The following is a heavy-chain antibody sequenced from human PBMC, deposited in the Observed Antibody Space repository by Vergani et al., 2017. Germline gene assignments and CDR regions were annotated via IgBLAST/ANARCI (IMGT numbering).Heavy chain of an antibody. V-gene: IGHV5-51*03. Sequence: EVQLVQSGAEVKKPGESLKISCKGSGYSFTSYWIGWVRQMPGKGLEWMGIIYPGDSDTRYSPSFQGQVTISADKSISTAYLQWSSLKASDTAMYYCVRLTPPGRYCSSTSCRGYYYYYYMDVWGKGTTVTVSS. D-gene: IGHD2-2*01. CDR3: VRLTPPGRYCSSTSCRGYYYYYYMDV. CDR1: GYSFTSYW. CDR2: IYPGDSDT. J-gene: IGHJ6*03.